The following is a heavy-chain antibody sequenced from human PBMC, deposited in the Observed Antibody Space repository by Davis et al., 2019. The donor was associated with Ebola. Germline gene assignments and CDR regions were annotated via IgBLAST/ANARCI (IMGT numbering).Heavy chain of an antibody. CDR1: GFTFSGSA. V-gene: IGHV3-30*04. CDR3: AKDLYSYTYYYGMDV. Sequence: GESLKISCAASGFTFSGSAMHWVRQAPGKGLEWVAVISYDGSNKYYADSVKGRSTISRDNSKNTLYLQMNSLRAEDTAVYYCAKDLYSYTYYYGMDVWGQGTTVTVSS. CDR2: ISYDGSNK. J-gene: IGHJ6*02. D-gene: IGHD5-18*01.